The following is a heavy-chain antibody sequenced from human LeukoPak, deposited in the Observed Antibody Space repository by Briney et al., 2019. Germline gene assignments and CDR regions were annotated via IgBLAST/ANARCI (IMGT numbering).Heavy chain of an antibody. Sequence: SGPTLVKPTQTLTLTCTFSGFSLSTSGVGVGWIRQPPGKALECLALIYWDDDKRYSPSLKSRLSIIKDTSKNQVVLTMTNMDPVDTATYYCAHTVTGRGNPDFDYWGQGTLVTVSS. J-gene: IGHJ4*02. V-gene: IGHV2-5*02. D-gene: IGHD3-10*01. CDR1: GFSLSTSGVG. CDR3: AHTVTGRGNPDFDY. CDR2: IYWDDDK.